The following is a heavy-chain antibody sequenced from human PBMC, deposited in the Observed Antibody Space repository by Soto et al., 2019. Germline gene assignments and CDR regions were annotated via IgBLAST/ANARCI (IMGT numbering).Heavy chain of an antibody. CDR1: GGSISSSNW. V-gene: IGHV4-4*02. D-gene: IGHD3-22*01. CDR3: ARERPDYYDSSGLNWFDP. Sequence: SETLSLTCAVSGGSISSSNWWSWVRQPPGKGLEWIGEIYHSGSTNYNPSLKSRVTISVDKSKNQFSLRLSSVTAADTAVYYCARERPDYYDSSGLNWFDPWGQGTLVTVSS. J-gene: IGHJ5*02. CDR2: IYHSGST.